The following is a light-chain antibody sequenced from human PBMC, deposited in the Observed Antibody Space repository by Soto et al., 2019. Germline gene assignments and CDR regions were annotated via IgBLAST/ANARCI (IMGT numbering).Light chain of an antibody. CDR2: KAS. Sequence: DIQMTQSPSTLSASVGDRVTITCRASQSISSWLAWYQQKPGKAPKLLISKASNLESGVPSRFSGSGSGTEFTLTISTLQPDDFATYYCQQYNSYSHTFGQGTKLEIK. CDR3: QQYNSYSHT. V-gene: IGKV1-5*03. J-gene: IGKJ2*01. CDR1: QSISSW.